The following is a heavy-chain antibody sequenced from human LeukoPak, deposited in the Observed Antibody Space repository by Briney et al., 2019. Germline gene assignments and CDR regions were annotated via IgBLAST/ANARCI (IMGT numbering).Heavy chain of an antibody. Sequence: GGSLRLSCAASGFTFSSYEMNWVRQAPGKGLVWVSRINSDGSSTSYADSVKGRFTISRDNAKNTLYLQMNSLRAEDTAVYYCARGPQRITIFGVVTQRPSEVWYFDLWGRGTLVTVSS. CDR2: INSDGSST. V-gene: IGHV3-74*01. D-gene: IGHD3-3*01. J-gene: IGHJ2*01. CDR3: ARGPQRITIFGVVTQRPSEVWYFDL. CDR1: GFTFSSYE.